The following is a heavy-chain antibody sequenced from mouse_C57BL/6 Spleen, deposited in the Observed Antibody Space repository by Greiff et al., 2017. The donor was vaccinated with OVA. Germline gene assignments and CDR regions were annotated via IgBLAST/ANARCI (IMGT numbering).Heavy chain of an antibody. CDR2: IYPGSGST. CDR1: GYTFTSYW. V-gene: IGHV1-55*01. CDR3: ARYRHYGSSLFDY. Sequence: VQLQQPGPELVKPGASVKMSCKASGYTFTSYWITWVKQRPGQGLEWIGDIYPGSGSTNYNEKFKSKATLTVDTSSSTAYMQLSSLTSEDSAVYYCARYRHYGSSLFDYWGQGTTLTVSS. D-gene: IGHD1-1*01. J-gene: IGHJ2*01.